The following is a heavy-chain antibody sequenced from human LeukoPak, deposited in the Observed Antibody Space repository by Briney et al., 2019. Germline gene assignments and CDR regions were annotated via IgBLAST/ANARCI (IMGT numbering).Heavy chain of an antibody. CDR3: ANQEGIGAPGAWFDN. Sequence: ASVKVSCKASGGTFSSYAISWVRQAPGQGLEWMGWMSPDSDGTNFAQNFQGRVSTTRDTSIRTVYLELRSLRADDTAVYYCANQEGIGAPGAWFDNWGQGTLVTVSS. CDR1: GGTFSSYA. V-gene: IGHV1-2*02. D-gene: IGHD1-26*01. CDR2: MSPDSDGT. J-gene: IGHJ4*02.